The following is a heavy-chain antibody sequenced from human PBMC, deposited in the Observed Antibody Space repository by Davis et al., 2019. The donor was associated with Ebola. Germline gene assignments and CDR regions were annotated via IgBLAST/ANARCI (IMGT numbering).Heavy chain of an antibody. Sequence: PGGSLRLSCAASGFTFSNYWMSWARQAPGKGLEWVASIKEDGSESDYVDSVKGRFTISRDNAKNSLYLQMNSLRAEDTAVYYCARGGQQYSFFEYWGNGTLVTVSS. CDR3: ARGGQQYSFFEY. D-gene: IGHD1-1*01. CDR1: GFTFSNYW. J-gene: IGHJ4*01. V-gene: IGHV3-7*01. CDR2: IKEDGSES.